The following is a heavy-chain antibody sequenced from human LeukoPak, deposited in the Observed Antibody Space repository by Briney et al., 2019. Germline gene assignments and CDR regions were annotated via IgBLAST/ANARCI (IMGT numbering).Heavy chain of an antibody. D-gene: IGHD4-17*01. V-gene: IGHV3-23*01. J-gene: IGHJ4*02. Sequence: GGSLRLSCAASGFTFSSYAMSWVRQAPRKGMEWVSAISGSGGSTYYADSVKGRFTISRDNSKNTLYLQMNSLRAEDTAVYYWAKESTPYGDYNIDYWGQGTLVTVSS. CDR1: GFTFSSYA. CDR3: AKESTPYGDYNIDY. CDR2: ISGSGGST.